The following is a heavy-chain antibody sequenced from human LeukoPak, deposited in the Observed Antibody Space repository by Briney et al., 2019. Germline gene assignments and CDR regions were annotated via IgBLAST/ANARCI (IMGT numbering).Heavy chain of an antibody. CDR2: IRSRDYAGTT. V-gene: IGHV3-49*04. J-gene: IGHJ4*02. CDR1: GFTFGDYA. Sequence: GGSLRLSCTASGFTFGDYAVSWVRQAPGKGLEWVGFIRSRDYAGTTEYAASVKGRFTISRDDSKSNAYLQLNSLKTEDTAVYYCARFVPYFDYWGQGTLVTVSS. CDR3: ARFVPYFDY. D-gene: IGHD3-10*01.